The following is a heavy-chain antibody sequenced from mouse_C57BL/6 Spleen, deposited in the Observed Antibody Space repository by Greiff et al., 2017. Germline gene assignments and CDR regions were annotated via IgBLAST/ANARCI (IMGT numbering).Heavy chain of an antibody. CDR3: ASSLRYYAMDY. J-gene: IGHJ4*01. D-gene: IGHD1-1*01. CDR1: GFNIKNTY. CDR2: IDPANGNT. V-gene: IGHV14-3*01. Sequence: VHVKQSVAELVRPGASVKLSCTASGFNIKNTYMHWVKQRPEQGLEWIGRIDPANGNTKYAPKFQGKATITADTSSNTAYLQLSSLTSEDTAIYYCASSLRYYAMDYWGQGTSVTVAS.